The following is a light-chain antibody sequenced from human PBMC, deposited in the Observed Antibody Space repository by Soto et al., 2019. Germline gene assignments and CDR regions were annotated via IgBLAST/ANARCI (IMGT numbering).Light chain of an antibody. CDR2: GAS. J-gene: IGKJ1*01. CDR1: QSVSSY. Sequence: EIVMTQSPATLSVSPGERATLSCRASQSVSSYLAWYQQKPGQAPRLLIYGASTRATGIPARFSGSGSGTEFTLTISSLQSEDFAVYYCQQYNNWPPWTFGPGTKVEI. CDR3: QQYNNWPPWT. V-gene: IGKV3-15*01.